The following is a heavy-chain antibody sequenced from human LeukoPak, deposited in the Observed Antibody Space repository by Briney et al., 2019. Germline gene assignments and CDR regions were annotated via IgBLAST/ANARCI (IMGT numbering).Heavy chain of an antibody. CDR1: GFTVTTNY. Sequence: GGSLRLSCAASGFTVTTNYMSWVRQAPGKGLEWVGRIKSKTDGGTTDYASPVKGRFTISRDDSENTLYLQMSSLKTEDTAVYYCTTVSGYFYDSSGYYSYWGQGTLVTVSP. CDR3: TTVSGYFYDSSGYYSY. D-gene: IGHD3-22*01. V-gene: IGHV3-15*01. CDR2: IKSKTDGGTT. J-gene: IGHJ4*02.